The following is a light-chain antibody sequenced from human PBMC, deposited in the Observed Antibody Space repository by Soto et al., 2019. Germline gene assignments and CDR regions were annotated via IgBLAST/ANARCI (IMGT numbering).Light chain of an antibody. J-gene: IGKJ1*01. V-gene: IGKV1-27*01. CDR3: QKYNSAPRT. CDR2: AAS. Sequence: DIQMTQSPSSLSSSVLERFTITCRASQGISNYLAWYQQKPGKVLKLLIYAASTLQSGVPSRFRGSGSGTDFTLTISSLQPEDVATYYCQKYNSAPRTFGQGTKVDIK. CDR1: QGISNY.